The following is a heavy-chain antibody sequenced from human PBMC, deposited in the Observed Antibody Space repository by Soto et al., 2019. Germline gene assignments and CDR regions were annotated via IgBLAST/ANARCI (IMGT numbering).Heavy chain of an antibody. CDR3: ASGYDILTGYPRGDYYGMDV. D-gene: IGHD3-9*01. J-gene: IGHJ6*02. CDR1: GGSISSSSYY. Sequence: PSETQSLTCTVSGGSISSSSYYWGWIRQPPGKGLEWIGSIYYSGSTYYNPSLKSRVTISVDTSKNQFSLKLSSVTAADTAVYYCASGYDILTGYPRGDYYGMDVWGQGTTVTVS. CDR2: IYYSGST. V-gene: IGHV4-39*01.